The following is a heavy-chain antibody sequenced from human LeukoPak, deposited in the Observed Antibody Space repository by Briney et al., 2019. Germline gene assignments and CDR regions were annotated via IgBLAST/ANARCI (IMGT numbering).Heavy chain of an antibody. CDR1: GGSISSYY. CDR3: ARDAPGAFDI. J-gene: IGHJ3*02. V-gene: IGHV4-59*01. Sequence: KSSETLSLTCTVSGGSISSYYWSWIRQPPGKGLEWIGYIYYSGSTNYNPSLKSRVTISVVTSKNQFSLKLSSETAADTAVYYCARDAPGAFDIWGQGTMVTVSS. CDR2: IYYSGST.